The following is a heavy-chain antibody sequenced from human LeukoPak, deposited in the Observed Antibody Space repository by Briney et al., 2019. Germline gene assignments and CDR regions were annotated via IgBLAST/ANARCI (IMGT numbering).Heavy chain of an antibody. CDR3: ARRIILWFGELRYYYYMYV. CDR1: GFTFSSYW. Sequence: SGGSLRLSCAASGFTFSSYWMSWVRQAPGKGLEWVANIKQDGSEKYYVDSVKGRFTISRNNAKNSLYLQMNSLRAEDTAVYYCARRIILWFGELRYYYYMYVWGKGTTVTVSS. V-gene: IGHV3-7*01. J-gene: IGHJ6*03. CDR2: IKQDGSEK. D-gene: IGHD3-10*01.